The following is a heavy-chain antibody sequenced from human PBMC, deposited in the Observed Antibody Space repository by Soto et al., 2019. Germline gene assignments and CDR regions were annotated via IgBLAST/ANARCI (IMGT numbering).Heavy chain of an antibody. J-gene: IGHJ4*02. V-gene: IGHV3-74*01. CDR2: IDHDGPT. Sequence: EVQLVDSGGGLVQPGGSLRLSCAGSGFTFSNYWMHWVRQAPGKGLAWFSRIDHDGPTDYADSVRGRFTISRDNAENTLYRQMSSLRTEDTAVYYCVWDSHGEYWGQGTRVTVSS. CDR3: VWDSHGEY. CDR1: GFTFSNYW.